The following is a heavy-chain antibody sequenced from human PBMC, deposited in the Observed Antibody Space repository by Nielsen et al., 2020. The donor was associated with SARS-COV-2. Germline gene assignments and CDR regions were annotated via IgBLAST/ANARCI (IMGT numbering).Heavy chain of an antibody. CDR2: ISSSSSTI. CDR1: GFTFSSYS. J-gene: IGHJ6*03. CDR3: AARGSLDYYYYMDV. D-gene: IGHD1-26*01. V-gene: IGHV3-48*01. Sequence: GGSLRLSCAASGFTFSSYSMNWVRQAPGKGLEWVSYISSSSSTIYYADSVKGRFTISRHNSKNTLYLQMNSLRAEDTAVYYCAARGSLDYYYYMDVWGKGTTVTVSS.